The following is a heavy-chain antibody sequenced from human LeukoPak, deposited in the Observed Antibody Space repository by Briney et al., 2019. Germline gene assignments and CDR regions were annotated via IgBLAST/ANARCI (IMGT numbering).Heavy chain of an antibody. CDR2: INHSGST. J-gene: IGHJ5*02. CDR1: GGSFSGYY. V-gene: IGHV4-34*01. CDR3: ASGGYVDIVATSAGGWFDP. D-gene: IGHD5-12*01. Sequence: SETLSLTCAVYGGSFSGYYWSWIRQPPGKGLEWIGEINHSGSTNYNPSLKGRVTISVDTSKNQFSLKLSSVTAADTAVYYCASGGYVDIVATSAGGWFDPWGQGTLVTVSS.